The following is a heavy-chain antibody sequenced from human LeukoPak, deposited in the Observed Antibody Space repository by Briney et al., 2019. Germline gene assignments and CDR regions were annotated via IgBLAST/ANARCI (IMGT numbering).Heavy chain of an antibody. J-gene: IGHJ4*02. V-gene: IGHV1-46*01. D-gene: IGHD3-22*01. CDR3: ARDRPYYYYSSGHQNDY. CDR1: GYTFTSYY. CDR2: INPSGGST. Sequence: ASVKVSCKASGYTFTSYYMHWVRQAPGQGLEGMGIINPSGGSTSYAQKFQGRVTMTRDTSTSTVYMELSSLRSEDTAVYYCARDRPYYYYSSGHQNDYWGQGTLVTVSS.